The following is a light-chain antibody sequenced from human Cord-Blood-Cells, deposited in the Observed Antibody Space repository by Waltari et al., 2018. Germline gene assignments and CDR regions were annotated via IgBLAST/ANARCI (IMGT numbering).Light chain of an antibody. V-gene: IGKV3-11*01. CDR1: QSVSSY. J-gene: IGKJ1*01. Sequence: EIVLTQSPATLSLSPGARATLPCGASQSVSSYLAWYQQKPGQAPRLLIYDASNRATGSPARFSGSGSETDFTLTISGLEPEDFAVYYCQQRSNWPWTFGQGTTVEIK. CDR2: DAS. CDR3: QQRSNWPWT.